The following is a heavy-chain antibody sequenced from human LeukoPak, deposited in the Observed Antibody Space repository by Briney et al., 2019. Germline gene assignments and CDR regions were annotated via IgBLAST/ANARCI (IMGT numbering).Heavy chain of an antibody. CDR3: ARSKDILTGYCFDY. CDR2: IYYSGST. D-gene: IGHD3-9*01. J-gene: IGHJ4*02. V-gene: IGHV4-59*01. CDR1: GGSISSYY. Sequence: SETLSLTCTVSGGSISSYYWSWIRQPPGKGLEWIGYIYYSGSTNYNPSFKSRVTISVDTSKNQFSLKLSSVTAADTAVYHCARSKDILTGYCFDYWGQGTLVTVSS.